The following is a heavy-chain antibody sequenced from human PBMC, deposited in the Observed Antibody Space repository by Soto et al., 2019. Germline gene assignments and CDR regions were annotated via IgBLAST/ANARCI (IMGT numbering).Heavy chain of an antibody. D-gene: IGHD3-16*01. CDR2: IKQDGSEK. V-gene: IGHV3-7*03. J-gene: IGHJ6*02. CDR1: GFTFISYW. Sequence: HPGGSLRLSCAASGFTFISYWMSWVRQAPGKGLEWVANIKQDGSEKYYVDSVKGRFTISRDNAKNSLYLQMNSLRAEDTAVYYCARGPLGGYYGMDVWGQGTTVTVSS. CDR3: ARGPLGGYYGMDV.